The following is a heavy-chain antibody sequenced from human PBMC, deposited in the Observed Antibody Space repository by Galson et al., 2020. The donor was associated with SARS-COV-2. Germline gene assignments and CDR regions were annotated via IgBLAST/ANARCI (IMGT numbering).Heavy chain of an antibody. Sequence: SETLSLTCDVSGTSISRGSYSWNWIRQPPGKGLDWHGYISHSGGTYYNPSLKSRVTISGDRSKNQFTLRLSSVTAADTAVYYCARLHYGEYAPEAFDIWGPGTRVTVAS. CDR3: ARLHYGEYAPEAFDI. V-gene: IGHV4-30-2*01. CDR1: GTSISRGSYS. D-gene: IGHD4-17*01. J-gene: IGHJ3*02. CDR2: ISHSGGT.